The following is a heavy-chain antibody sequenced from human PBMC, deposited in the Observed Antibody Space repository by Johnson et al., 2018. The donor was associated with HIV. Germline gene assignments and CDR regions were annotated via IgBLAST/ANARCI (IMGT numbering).Heavy chain of an antibody. CDR2: ISNDGSNQ. CDR3: ASPRWLVPHDAFDI. Sequence: QVQLLESGGGVVQPGRSLRLSCAASGFTFSSYAMHWVRQAPGKGLECVALISNDGSNQNYADSVKGRFTISRDNSKNTLSLQMNSLRAEDTAVYYCASPRWLVPHDAFDIWGQGTLVTVSS. D-gene: IGHD6-19*01. V-gene: IGHV3-30*04. CDR1: GFTFSSYA. J-gene: IGHJ3*02.